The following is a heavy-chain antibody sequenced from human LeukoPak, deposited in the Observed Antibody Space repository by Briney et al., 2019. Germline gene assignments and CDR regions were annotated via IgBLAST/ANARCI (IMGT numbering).Heavy chain of an antibody. Sequence: ASVKVSCKASGYTFTAYYMHWVRQAPGQGLEWMGWINPNSGGTNYAQKFQGRVTMTRDTSISTAYMELSRLRSDDTAVYYCARDARKNEGTYYGSGYYYMDVWGKGTTVTVSS. D-gene: IGHD3-10*01. CDR1: GYTFTAYY. CDR3: ARDARKNEGTYYGSGYYYMDV. V-gene: IGHV1-2*02. CDR2: INPNSGGT. J-gene: IGHJ6*03.